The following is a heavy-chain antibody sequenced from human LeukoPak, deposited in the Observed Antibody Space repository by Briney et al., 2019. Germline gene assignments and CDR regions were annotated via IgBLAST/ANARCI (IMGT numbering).Heavy chain of an antibody. CDR3: ARDCGGSCYAPHYYYGMDV. D-gene: IGHD2-15*01. CDR2: ISAYNGNT. J-gene: IGHJ6*02. CDR1: GYTFTSYG. Sequence: EASVKVSCKASGYTFTSYGISWVRQAPGQGLEWMGWISAYNGNTNYAQKLQGRVTMTTDTSTSTAYMELRSLRSDDTAVYYCARDCGGSCYAPHYYYGMDVWGQGTTVTVSS. V-gene: IGHV1-18*01.